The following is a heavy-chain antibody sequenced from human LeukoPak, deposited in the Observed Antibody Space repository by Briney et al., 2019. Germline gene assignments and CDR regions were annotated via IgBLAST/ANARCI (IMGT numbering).Heavy chain of an antibody. Sequence: PVASVKVPCKASGGTFSSYAISWVRQAPGQGLEWMGGIIPIFGTAIYAQKFQGRVTITADESTSTAYMELSSLRSEDTAVYYCARGAGVLTGYYTSPPLFDYWGQGTLVTVSS. J-gene: IGHJ4*02. V-gene: IGHV1-69*13. CDR1: GGTFSSYA. D-gene: IGHD3-9*01. CDR3: ARGAGVLTGYYTSPPLFDY. CDR2: IIPIFGTA.